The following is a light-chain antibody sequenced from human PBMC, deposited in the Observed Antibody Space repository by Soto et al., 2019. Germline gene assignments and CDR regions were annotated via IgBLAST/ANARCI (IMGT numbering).Light chain of an antibody. CDR1: QSIDKY. CDR3: QQAYSFPIT. CDR2: AAS. J-gene: IGKJ5*01. V-gene: IGKV1-39*01. Sequence: DIQMTQSPSSLSASVGDRVTITCRASQSIDKYLNWYQQKPGKGPDLLIYAASNLRTGVPSRFSGSGSGTDFTLSINSLQPEDFATYYCQQAYSFPITFGQGTRLEI.